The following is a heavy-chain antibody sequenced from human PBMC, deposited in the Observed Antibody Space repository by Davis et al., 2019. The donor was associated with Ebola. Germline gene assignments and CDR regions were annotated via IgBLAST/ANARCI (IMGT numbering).Heavy chain of an antibody. Sequence: GESLKISCVVSGFTFSSYGMHWVRQAPGKGPEWVAVISYDGSNKYYADSVKGRFTISRDNSRNTLFLQMNSLRAEDTAVYYCARVKRDIAVAEDWGQGTLVTVSS. CDR2: ISYDGSNK. V-gene: IGHV3-30*03. D-gene: IGHD6-19*01. CDR1: GFTFSSYG. J-gene: IGHJ4*02. CDR3: ARVKRDIAVAED.